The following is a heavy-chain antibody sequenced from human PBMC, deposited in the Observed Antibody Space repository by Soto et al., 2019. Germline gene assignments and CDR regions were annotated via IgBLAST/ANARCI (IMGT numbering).Heavy chain of an antibody. Sequence: QVQLQESGPGLVKPSQTLSLTCTVSGGSISSGDYYWSWIRQPPGKGLEWIGYIYYSGSTYYNPSLKSRVTISVDASKNQFSLKLSSVTAADTAVYYCAREGAVTVTTRYLDYWGQGTLVTVSS. D-gene: IGHD4-17*01. CDR1: GGSISSGDYY. CDR3: AREGAVTVTTRYLDY. CDR2: IYYSGST. J-gene: IGHJ4*02. V-gene: IGHV4-30-4*01.